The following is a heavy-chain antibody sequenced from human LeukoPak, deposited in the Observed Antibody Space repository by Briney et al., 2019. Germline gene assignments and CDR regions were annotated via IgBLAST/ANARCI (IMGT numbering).Heavy chain of an antibody. CDR3: AKDLLRYCSGGSCSAVNY. V-gene: IGHV3-9*01. J-gene: IGHJ4*02. D-gene: IGHD2-15*01. CDR1: GFTFDDYA. CDR2: ISWNSGSI. Sequence: GGSLRLSCAASGFTFDDYAMHWVRQAPGKGLEWVSGISWNSGSIGYADSVKGRFTISRDNAKNSLYLQMNSLRAEDTALYYCAKDLLRYCSGGSCSAVNYWGQGTLVTVSS.